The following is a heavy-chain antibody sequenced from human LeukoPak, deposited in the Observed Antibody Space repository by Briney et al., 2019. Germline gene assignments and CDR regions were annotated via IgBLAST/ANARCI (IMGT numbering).Heavy chain of an antibody. Sequence: PSETLSLTCAVYGGSFSGYYWSWIRQPPGKGLEWIGEINHSGSTNYNPSLKSRVTISVDTSKNQFSLKLSSVTAADTAVYYCARGIMIFGVAQFDSWGQGTLVTVSS. CDR2: INHSGST. CDR3: ARGIMIFGVAQFDS. V-gene: IGHV4-34*01. J-gene: IGHJ4*02. D-gene: IGHD3-3*01. CDR1: GGSFSGYY.